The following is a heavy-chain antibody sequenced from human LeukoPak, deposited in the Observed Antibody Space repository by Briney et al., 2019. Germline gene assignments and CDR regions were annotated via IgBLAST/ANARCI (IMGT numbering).Heavy chain of an antibody. CDR1: GGSISSYY. V-gene: IGHV4-59*01. Sequence: PSXTLSXTCTVSGGSISSYYWSWIRQPPGKGLEWIGYIYYSGSTNYNPPLKSRVTISVDTSKNQFSLTLRSVTAADTAVYYCARVVDTAMADWGQGTLVTVSS. D-gene: IGHD5-18*01. CDR3: ARVVDTAMAD. CDR2: IYYSGST. J-gene: IGHJ4*02.